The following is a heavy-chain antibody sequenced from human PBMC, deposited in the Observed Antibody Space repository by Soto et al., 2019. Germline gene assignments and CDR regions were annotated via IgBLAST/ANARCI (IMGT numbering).Heavy chain of an antibody. D-gene: IGHD5-12*01. Sequence: EVQLVESGGGLVQPGGSLRLSCAASGFTFSNYAMHWVRQAPGKGLEYVSTISSNGHSTDYANSVKGRFTISRDNSMNTLNLKMGSLRAGDMAVYHCERGSIGYHFDYWGKGTLVTVS. CDR2: ISSNGHST. CDR1: GFTFSNYA. V-gene: IGHV3-64*01. CDR3: ERGSIGYHFDY. J-gene: IGHJ4*02.